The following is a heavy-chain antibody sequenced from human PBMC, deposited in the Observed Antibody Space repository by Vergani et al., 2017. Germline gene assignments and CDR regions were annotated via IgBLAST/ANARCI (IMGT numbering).Heavy chain of an antibody. CDR1: GFTSAGYA. D-gene: IGHD6-6*01. CDR3: AKDLGTSSGGGWFDT. V-gene: IGHV3-9*02. CDR2: ISWNSNSI. J-gene: IGHJ5*02. Sequence: EVQLEESGGGLVLPGRSLRLSCVASGFTSAGYAMHWVRQAPGKGLERVSGISWNSNSIGYADSVKGRFNISRDNAKNSLYLQMNSLRAEDTALYYCAKDLGTSSGGGWFDTWGQGTLVTVSS.